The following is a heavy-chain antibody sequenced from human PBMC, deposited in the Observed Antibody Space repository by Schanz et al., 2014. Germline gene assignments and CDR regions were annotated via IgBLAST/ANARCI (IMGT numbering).Heavy chain of an antibody. J-gene: IGHJ5*01. CDR3: ATGGYGGNSWFDS. Sequence: QVQLQESGPGLVKPSETLSLRCTFSSGSITSYYGNWIRQPAGKGLEWIGRIFASGSPTYNPSLESRVTMSVDTSKNQFSLTLPSVTAADTAVYYCATGGYGGNSWFDSWSQGTVVTVSS. CDR2: IFASGSP. CDR1: SGSITSYY. D-gene: IGHD6-25*01. V-gene: IGHV4-4*07.